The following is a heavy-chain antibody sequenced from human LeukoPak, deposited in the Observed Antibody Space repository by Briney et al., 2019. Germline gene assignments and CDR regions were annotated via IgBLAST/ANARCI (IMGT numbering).Heavy chain of an antibody. D-gene: IGHD3-10*01. CDR2: IYYSGST. Sequence: SETLSLTCTVSGGSISSSSYYWGWIRQPPGKGLEWIGSIYYSGSTYYNPSLKSRVTISVDTSKNQFSLKRSSVTAADTAVYYCAIQRGALVDYWGQGTLVTVPS. CDR3: AIQRGALVDY. CDR1: GGSISSSSYY. V-gene: IGHV4-39*01. J-gene: IGHJ4*02.